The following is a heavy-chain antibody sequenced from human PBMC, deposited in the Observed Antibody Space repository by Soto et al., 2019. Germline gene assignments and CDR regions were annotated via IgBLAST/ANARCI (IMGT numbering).Heavy chain of an antibody. CDR1: GGPISNGGSY. D-gene: IGHD3-16*01. J-gene: IGHJ4*01. V-gene: IGHV4-31*03. CDR2: IYYTGTT. Sequence: PSETLSLTCTVSGGPISNGGSYWSWVRQPPGKGLEWVGYIYYTGTTSFNPSLKSRGTISIDTSKSQFFLKVSSVTAADTAVYYCAREKQRPYYFDYWGHGTLVTVS. CDR3: AREKQRPYYFDY.